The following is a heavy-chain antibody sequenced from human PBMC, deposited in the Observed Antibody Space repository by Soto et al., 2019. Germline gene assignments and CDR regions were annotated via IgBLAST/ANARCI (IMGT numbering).Heavy chain of an antibody. CDR2: IDPSDSQT. V-gene: IGHV5-10-1*01. CDR3: ARQIYDSDTGPTLQYYFDS. J-gene: IGHJ4*02. CDR1: GYSFAGYW. D-gene: IGHD3-22*01. Sequence: GESLKISCKGSGYSFAGYWITWVRQKPGKGLEWMGRIDPSDSQTYYSPSFRGHVTISVTKSITTVFLQWSSLRASDTAMYYCARQIYDSDTGPTLQYYFDSWGQGTPVTVSS.